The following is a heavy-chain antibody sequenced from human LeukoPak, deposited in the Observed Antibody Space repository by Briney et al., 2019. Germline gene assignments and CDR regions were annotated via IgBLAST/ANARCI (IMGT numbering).Heavy chain of an antibody. CDR2: IKQDVSEK. Sequence: GGSLRLSCAASGLSFSTYAIHWVRQAPGKGLEWVANIKQDVSEKYYVDSVKGRFTISRDNAKNSLYLQMNSLRAEDTAVYYCARDQIPYYYDSSGYSDAFDIWGQGTMVTVSS. D-gene: IGHD3-22*01. V-gene: IGHV3-7*01. J-gene: IGHJ3*02. CDR1: GLSFSTYA. CDR3: ARDQIPYYYDSSGYSDAFDI.